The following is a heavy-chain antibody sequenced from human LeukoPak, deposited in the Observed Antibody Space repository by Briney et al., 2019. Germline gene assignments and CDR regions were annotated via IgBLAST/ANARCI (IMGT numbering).Heavy chain of an antibody. CDR1: GVSISNNYFY. V-gene: IGHV4-39*01. J-gene: IGHJ4*02. CDR3: ATLGLLRGAGFNLATHFDF. D-gene: IGHD1-26*01. Sequence: NPSETLSLTCSVSGVSISNNYFYWAWIRQPPGKGLELIGYVHHTGSTFHNSSLKSRVTISADTSQNQFSLSLTSVTAADTAVYYCATLGLLRGAGFNLATHFDFWGQGTLVTVSS. CDR2: VHHTGST.